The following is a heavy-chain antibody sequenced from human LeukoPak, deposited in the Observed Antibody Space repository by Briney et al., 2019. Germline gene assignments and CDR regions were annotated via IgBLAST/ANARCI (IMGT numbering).Heavy chain of an antibody. CDR1: GHTFTSYD. D-gene: IGHD5-12*01. J-gene: IGHJ4*02. V-gene: IGHV1-18*01. CDR2: ISAYNGYT. CDR3: ARHESGYDFFFDY. Sequence: ASVKVSCKASGHTFTSYDISWVRQAPGQGLVWMGWISAYNGYTNYAQMLQGRVTMTTDTSTSTAYMELRSLRSDDTAVYYCARHESGYDFFFDYWGQGTLVTVSS.